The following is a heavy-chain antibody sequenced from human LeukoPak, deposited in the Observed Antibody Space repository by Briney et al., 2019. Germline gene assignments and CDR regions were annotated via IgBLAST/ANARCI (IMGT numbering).Heavy chain of an antibody. Sequence: VASVKVSCKASGYTFTSYDINWVRQATGQGLEWMGWMNPNSGNTGYAQKFQGRVTITRNTSISTAYMELSSLRSEDTAVYYCARGYPPAESGYEFDYCGQGTLVTVSS. CDR2: MNPNSGNT. D-gene: IGHD3-3*01. CDR3: ARGYPPAESGYEFDY. J-gene: IGHJ4*02. V-gene: IGHV1-8*03. CDR1: GYTFTSYD.